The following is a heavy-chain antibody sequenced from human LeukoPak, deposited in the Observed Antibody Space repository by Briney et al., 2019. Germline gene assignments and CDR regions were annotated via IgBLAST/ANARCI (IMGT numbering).Heavy chain of an antibody. V-gene: IGHV4-59*01. CDR1: GGSISSYY. J-gene: IGHJ4*02. Sequence: PSETLSLTCTVSGGSISSYYWSWIRQPPGKGLEWIGYIYYSGSTNYNPSLKSRVTISVDTSKNQFSLKLSSVTAADTAVYYCARVKDGYNWFDYWGQGTLVTVSS. CDR2: IYYSGST. CDR3: ARVKDGYNWFDY. D-gene: IGHD5-24*01.